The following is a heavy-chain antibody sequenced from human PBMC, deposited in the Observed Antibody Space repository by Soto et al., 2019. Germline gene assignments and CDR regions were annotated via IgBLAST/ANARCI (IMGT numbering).Heavy chain of an antibody. Sequence: QVQLQESGPGLVKPSGTLSLTCAVSGGSISSSNWWSWVRQPPGKGLEWIGEIYHSGSTNYNASLKGRVTISVDKSKNQFSLKLSSVIAAGTAVYYCARVSGSYYYGMDVWGQGTTVTVSS. CDR2: IYHSGST. J-gene: IGHJ6*02. CDR1: GGSISSSNW. CDR3: ARVSGSYYYGMDV. D-gene: IGHD1-26*01. V-gene: IGHV4-4*02.